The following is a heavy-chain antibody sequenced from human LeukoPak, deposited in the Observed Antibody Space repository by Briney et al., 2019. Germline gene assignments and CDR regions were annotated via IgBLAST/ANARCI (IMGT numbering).Heavy chain of an antibody. CDR2: ISYGGSNK. J-gene: IGHJ4*02. Sequence: LPGGSLRLSCAASGFTFSSYAMHWVRQAPGKGLEWVAVISYGGSNKYYADSVKGRFTISRDNSKNTLYLQMNSLRAEDTAVYYCARSIVGATEFDYWGQGTLVTVSS. D-gene: IGHD1-26*01. CDR3: ARSIVGATEFDY. V-gene: IGHV3-30-3*01. CDR1: GFTFSSYA.